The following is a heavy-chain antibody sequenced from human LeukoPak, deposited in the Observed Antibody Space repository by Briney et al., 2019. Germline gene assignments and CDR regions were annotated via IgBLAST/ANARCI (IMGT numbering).Heavy chain of an antibody. J-gene: IGHJ4*02. CDR2: IYYSGST. D-gene: IGHD2-15*01. CDR1: GGSITNYY. Sequence: PSETLSLTCTVSGGSITNYYWNWIRQPPGKGLEWIGYIYYSGSTNYNASLTNRVTISVDTSKNQFSLKLSSVTAADTAVYYCAREVGYCSGGSCYSSFDYWGQGTLVTVSS. V-gene: IGHV4-59*01. CDR3: AREVGYCSGGSCYSSFDY.